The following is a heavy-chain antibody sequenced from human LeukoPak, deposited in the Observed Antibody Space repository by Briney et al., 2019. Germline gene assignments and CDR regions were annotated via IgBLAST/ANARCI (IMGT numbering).Heavy chain of an antibody. D-gene: IGHD2-2*01. Sequence: GASVKVSRKASGYTFTSYGISWVRQAPGQGLEWMGWISAYNGNTNYAQKLQGRVTMTTDTSTSTAYMELSSLRSEDTAVYYCAREDYQESYYYMDVWGKGTTVTVSS. CDR2: ISAYNGNT. CDR3: AREDYQESYYYMDV. V-gene: IGHV1-18*01. J-gene: IGHJ6*03. CDR1: GYTFTSYG.